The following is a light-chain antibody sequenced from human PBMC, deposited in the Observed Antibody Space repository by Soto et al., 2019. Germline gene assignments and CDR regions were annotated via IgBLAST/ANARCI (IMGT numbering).Light chain of an antibody. Sequence: DIPMTQSPSTLSASVGDRVTITCRASQSISSWLAWYQQKPGKAPKLLIYKASSLESGVPSRFSGSGSGTEFTLTISILQPDDFATYYCQQYNRYWTVGQGTKVEIK. CDR2: KAS. CDR3: QQYNRYWT. CDR1: QSISSW. J-gene: IGKJ1*01. V-gene: IGKV1-5*03.